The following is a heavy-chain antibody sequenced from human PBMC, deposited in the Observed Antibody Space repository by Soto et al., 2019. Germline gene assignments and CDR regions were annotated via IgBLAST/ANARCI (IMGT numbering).Heavy chain of an antibody. CDR2: IIPVFGTE. CDR1: GATLDTFINFG. V-gene: IGHV1-69*12. D-gene: IGHD3-22*01. CDR3: TGGAATKILVVMYDDLEM. Sequence: QVQLVQSGAEVKKPGSSVKVSCKASGATLDTFINFGITWVRRAPGQGLEWMGGIIPVFGTEHYAQKFQGRLAISADEANRTADMELSSLRSEYTAVYYGTGGAATKILVVMYDDLEMWGQGTMVPVSS. J-gene: IGHJ3*02.